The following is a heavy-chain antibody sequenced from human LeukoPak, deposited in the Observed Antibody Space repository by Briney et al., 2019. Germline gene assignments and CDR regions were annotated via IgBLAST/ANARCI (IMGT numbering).Heavy chain of an antibody. CDR2: ISDSGGST. J-gene: IGHJ4*02. CDR1: GFSFSSYA. V-gene: IGHV3-23*01. D-gene: IGHD5-18*01. CDR3: AKGRYCYGILLFAY. Sequence: PWGSLPLPCAASGFSFSSYALRWVRQAPGKGLEWVSAISDSGGSTYYADSVKGRFTISRDNSKHTLYLQMNSLRAEDTAVYYCAKGRYCYGILLFAYWAERTGVSVSS.